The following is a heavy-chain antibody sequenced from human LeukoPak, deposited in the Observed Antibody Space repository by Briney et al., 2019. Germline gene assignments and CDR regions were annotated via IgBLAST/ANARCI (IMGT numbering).Heavy chain of an antibody. V-gene: IGHV1-69*13. J-gene: IGHJ6*03. CDR3: ARGLTVAGYYYYYYMDV. Sequence: SVKVSCKASGGTFSSYAISWVRQAPGQGLEWMGGIIPIFGTANYAQKFQGRVTITADESTSTAYMELSSLRSEDTAVYYCARGLTVAGYYYYYYMDVWGKGTTVTISS. CDR2: IIPIFGTA. CDR1: GGTFSSYA. D-gene: IGHD6-19*01.